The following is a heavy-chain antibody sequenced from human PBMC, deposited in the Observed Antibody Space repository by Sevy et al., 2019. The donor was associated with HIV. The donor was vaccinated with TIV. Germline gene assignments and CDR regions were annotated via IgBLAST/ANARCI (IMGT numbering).Heavy chain of an antibody. J-gene: IGHJ6*02. V-gene: IGHV3-53*01. CDR1: GFTVSSNY. D-gene: IGHD3-3*01. Sequence: GGSLRLSCAASGFTVSSNYMSWVRQAPGKGREWVSVIYSGGSTYYADSVKGRFTISRDNSKNTLYLQMNSLRAEDTAVYYCARRSGYYYYGMDVWGQGTTVTVSS. CDR3: ARRSGYYYYGMDV. CDR2: IYSGGST.